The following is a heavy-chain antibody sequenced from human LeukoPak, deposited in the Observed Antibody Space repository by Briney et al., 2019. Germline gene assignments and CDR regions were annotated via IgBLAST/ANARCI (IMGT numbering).Heavy chain of an antibody. D-gene: IGHD6-13*01. J-gene: IGHJ6*03. CDR2: ISYDGSNK. CDR3: ARNPYSSSWYQENYYYYYMDV. CDR1: GFTFSSYG. Sequence: GGSLRLSCAASGFTFSSYGMHWVRQAPGKGLEWVAVISYDGSNKYYADSVKGRFTISRDNSKNTLYLQMNSLRAEDTAVYYCARNPYSSSWYQENYYYYYMDVWGKGTTVTISS. V-gene: IGHV3-30*03.